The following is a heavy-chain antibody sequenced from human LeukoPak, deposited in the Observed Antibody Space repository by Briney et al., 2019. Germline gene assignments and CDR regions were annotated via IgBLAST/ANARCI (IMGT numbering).Heavy chain of an antibody. V-gene: IGHV4-39*07. CDR2: IYYSGST. CDR1: GGSISSSSYY. D-gene: IGHD3-10*01. Sequence: SETLSLTCTVSGGSISSSSYYWGWIRQPPGKGLEWIGSIYYSGSTYYNPSLKSRVTISVDTSKNQFSLKLSSVTAADTAVYYCASTKYYYGSGSYSDWSQGTLVTVSS. J-gene: IGHJ4*02. CDR3: ASTKYYYGSGSYSD.